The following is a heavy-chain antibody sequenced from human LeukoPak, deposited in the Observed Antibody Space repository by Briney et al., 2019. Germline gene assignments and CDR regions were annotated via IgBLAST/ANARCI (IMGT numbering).Heavy chain of an antibody. D-gene: IGHD4-17*01. CDR1: GYTFTSYA. J-gene: IGHJ5*02. Sequence: ASVKVSCKASGYTFTSYAMNWVRQAPGQGLEWMGWINTNTGNPTYAQGFTGRFVFSLDTSVSTAYLQISNLKAEDTAVYYCARDTPQGPVTVPFDPWGQGTLVTVSS. V-gene: IGHV7-4-1*02. CDR3: ARDTPQGPVTVPFDP. CDR2: INTNTGNP.